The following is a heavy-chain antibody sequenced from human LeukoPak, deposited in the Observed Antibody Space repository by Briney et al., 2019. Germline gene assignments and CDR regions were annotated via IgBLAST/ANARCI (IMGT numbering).Heavy chain of an antibody. V-gene: IGHV3-74*01. D-gene: IGHD3-9*01. CDR1: GFTLPTYW. CDR3: ARVLTGSNRQLDC. CDR2: INGDGSAT. Sequence: PGGSLRLSCAASGFTLPTYWMHWVRQAPGEGLEWVARINGDGSATHYADSVKGRFTISRDNAKNTLYLQMNSLRAEDTAVYFCARVLTGSNRQLDCWDQGTLVTVSS. J-gene: IGHJ4*02.